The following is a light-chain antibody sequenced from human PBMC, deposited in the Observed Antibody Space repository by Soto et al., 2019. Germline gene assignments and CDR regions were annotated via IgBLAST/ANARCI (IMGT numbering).Light chain of an antibody. Sequence: DIVMTQSPDSLAVSLGERATINCKSSQSVLYSSNNKNYLAWYQQKPGQPPKLLIYWASTRESGVPDRFSGSESGTDFTLTIRSLQAEDVAVYYCQQYYSTPQTFGQGTKVEIK. CDR2: WAS. V-gene: IGKV4-1*01. CDR3: QQYYSTPQT. CDR1: QSVLYSSNNKNY. J-gene: IGKJ1*01.